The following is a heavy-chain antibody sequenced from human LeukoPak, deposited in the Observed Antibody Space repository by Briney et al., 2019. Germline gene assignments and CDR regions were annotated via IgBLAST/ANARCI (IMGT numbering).Heavy chain of an antibody. J-gene: IGHJ4*02. V-gene: IGHV1-69*13. Sequence: SVKVSCKASGGTFSSYAISWVRQAPGQGLEWMGGIIPIFGTANYAQKFQGRVTITADESTSTAYMELSSLKSEDTAVYYCASGGGFGELQVDYWGQGTLVTVSS. CDR2: IIPIFGTA. CDR1: GGTFSSYA. D-gene: IGHD3-10*01. CDR3: ASGGGFGELQVDY.